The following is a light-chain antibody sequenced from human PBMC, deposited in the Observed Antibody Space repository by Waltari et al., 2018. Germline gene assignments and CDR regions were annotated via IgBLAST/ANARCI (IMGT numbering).Light chain of an antibody. CDR3: QQYDSYPFT. Sequence: DIQMTQSPSTLSASVGDRGPITCRASQTISSWLAWYQQTPGKPPKLLIYKASSLESGVPSTFSGSGSGTEFTLTISSLQPDDFATYYCQQYDSYPFTFGPGTRVDIK. J-gene: IGKJ3*01. CDR2: KAS. V-gene: IGKV1-5*03. CDR1: QTISSW.